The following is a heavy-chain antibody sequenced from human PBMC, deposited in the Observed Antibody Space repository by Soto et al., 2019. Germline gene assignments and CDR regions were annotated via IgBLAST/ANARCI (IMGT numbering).Heavy chain of an antibody. J-gene: IGHJ6*02. D-gene: IGHD3-22*01. CDR2: LSGSGGNT. CDR3: AKDDTRERYYYYYGLDV. V-gene: IGHV3-23*01. Sequence: EVLLLESGGGLVQTGGSLRHSCAASGFTFSSYAMSWVRQAPGKGLEWVSALSGSGGNTYYADSVRGRFTISRDNSKNTLYLQMNSLRAEDTAVYYCAKDDTRERYYYYYGLDVWGQGTTVTVSS. CDR1: GFTFSSYA.